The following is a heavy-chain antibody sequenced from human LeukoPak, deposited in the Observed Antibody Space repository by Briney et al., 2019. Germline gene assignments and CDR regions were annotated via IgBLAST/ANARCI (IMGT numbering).Heavy chain of an antibody. CDR3: ARDDALGDNALDI. Sequence: GGSLRLSCAASGFTFSSYGMHWVRQAPGKGLEWVAVILNDGSQEKYADSVKGRFTISRDNSKNTLFLQMNSLRAEDTAVYYCARDDALGDNALDIWGQGTMVSVSS. CDR1: GFTFSSYG. D-gene: IGHD3-16*01. V-gene: IGHV3-33*01. CDR2: ILNDGSQE. J-gene: IGHJ3*02.